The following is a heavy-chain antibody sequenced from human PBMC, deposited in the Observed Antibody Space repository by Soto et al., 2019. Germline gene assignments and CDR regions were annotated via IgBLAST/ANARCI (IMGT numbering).Heavy chain of an antibody. V-gene: IGHV4-59*01. CDR2: IYYSGST. Sequence: SETLSLTCTVSGGSISSYYWSWIRQPPGKGLEWIGYIYYSGSTNYNPSLKSRVTISVDTSKNQFSLKLSSVTAADTAVYYCAAGKRGYSYGYASVSYSGMXVWGQVTTVTVSS. J-gene: IGHJ6*02. CDR1: GGSISSYY. D-gene: IGHD5-18*01. CDR3: AAGKRGYSYGYASVSYSGMXV.